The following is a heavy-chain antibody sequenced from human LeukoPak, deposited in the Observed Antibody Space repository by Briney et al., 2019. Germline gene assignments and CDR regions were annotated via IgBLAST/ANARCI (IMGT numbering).Heavy chain of an antibody. V-gene: IGHV3-33*01. CDR3: ARDGLGSYDY. CDR1: GFTFSAHG. J-gene: IGHJ4*01. Sequence: GGSLRLSCAASGFTFSAHGMHWVRQAPGKGLEWVAVIWYDGSKQEYAESVKGRFTISRDDSKNTLYLQLNNLRVEDTAVYYCARDGLGSYDYWGHGTLVTVSS. CDR2: IWYDGSKQ. D-gene: IGHD3-10*01.